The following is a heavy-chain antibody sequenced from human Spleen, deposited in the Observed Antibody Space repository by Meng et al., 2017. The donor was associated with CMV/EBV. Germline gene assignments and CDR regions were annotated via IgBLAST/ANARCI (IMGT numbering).Heavy chain of an antibody. D-gene: IGHD5-24*01. CDR2: IYSGGGSP. Sequence: GGSLRLSCAASGFTFPSYAMSWVRQAPGKGLEWVSLIYSGGGSPYYADSVKGRFTISRDNSKNSLFLQMNRLRAEDTAVYCCAKDVGDGYSRLGESDYWGQGTLVTVSS. CDR3: AKDVGDGYSRLGESDY. CDR1: GFTFPSYA. J-gene: IGHJ4*02. V-gene: IGHV3-23*03.